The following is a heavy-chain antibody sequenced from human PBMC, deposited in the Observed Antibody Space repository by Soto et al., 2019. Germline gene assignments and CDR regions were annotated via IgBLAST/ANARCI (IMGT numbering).Heavy chain of an antibody. Sequence: SETLSLTCTVPGGSISSSSYYWSVIRQPPRKGLEWIGSIYYSGSTYYNPSLKSRVTISVDTSKNQFSLKLSYVTAADTAVYYCARVSTLLWLGELSHGYMDVWGKGTTVTVYS. CDR3: ARVSTLLWLGELSHGYMDV. CDR1: GGSISSSSYY. V-gene: IGHV4-39*01. CDR2: IYYSGST. D-gene: IGHD3-10*01. J-gene: IGHJ6*03.